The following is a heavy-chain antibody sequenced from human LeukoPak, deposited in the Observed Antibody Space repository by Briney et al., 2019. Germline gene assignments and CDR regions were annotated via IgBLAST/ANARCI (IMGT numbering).Heavy chain of an antibody. J-gene: IGHJ4*02. CDR2: IYYSGST. CDR3: ARDQVPEGFDY. V-gene: IGHV4-59*01. CDR1: GGSISSYY. Sequence: SETLSLTCTVSGGSISSYYWTWIRQPPGKGLEWIGYIYYSGSTNYNPSLKSRVTISVDTSKNQFSLKLSSVTAADTAVYYCARDQVPEGFDYWGQGTLVTVSS. D-gene: IGHD2-2*01.